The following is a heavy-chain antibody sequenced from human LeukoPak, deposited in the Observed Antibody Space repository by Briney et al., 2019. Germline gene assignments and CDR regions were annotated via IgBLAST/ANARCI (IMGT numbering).Heavy chain of an antibody. J-gene: IGHJ6*02. V-gene: IGHV1-8*01. CDR2: MNPNSGNT. D-gene: IGHD5-18*01. CDR1: GYTFTSYD. CDR3: ARGRIQLWSYGMDV. Sequence: APVKVSCKASGYTFTSYDINWVRQATGQGLEWMGWMNPNSGNTGYAQKFQGRVTMTRNTSISTAYMELSSLRSEDTAVYYCARGRIQLWSYGMDVWGQGTTVTVSS.